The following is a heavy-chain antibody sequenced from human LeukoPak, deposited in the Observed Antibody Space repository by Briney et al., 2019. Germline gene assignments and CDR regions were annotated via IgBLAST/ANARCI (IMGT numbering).Heavy chain of an antibody. V-gene: IGHV3-9*01. Sequence: LRLSCTASGFTFDDYVMHWVRQAPGKGLEWVSGITWNSGSIGYADSVEGRLTISRDNAKNSLYLQMNSLRGEDTAFYYCAKAQGDYWGQGTLVTVSS. J-gene: IGHJ4*02. CDR1: GFTFDDYV. CDR3: AKAQGDY. CDR2: ITWNSGSI.